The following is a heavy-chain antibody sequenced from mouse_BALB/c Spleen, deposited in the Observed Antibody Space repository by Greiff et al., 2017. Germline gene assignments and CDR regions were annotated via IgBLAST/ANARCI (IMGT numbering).Heavy chain of an antibody. D-gene: IGHD1-1*01. Sequence: EVQLVESGGGLVKPGGSLKLSCAASGFTFSSYAMSWVRQSPEKRLEWVAEISSGGSYTYYPDTVTGRFTISRDNAKNTLYLEMSSLRSEDTAMYYCARYYYYGTGPYAMDYWGQGTSVTVSS. J-gene: IGHJ4*01. CDR3: ARYYYYGTGPYAMDY. CDR1: GFTFSSYA. CDR2: ISSGGSYT. V-gene: IGHV5-9-4*01.